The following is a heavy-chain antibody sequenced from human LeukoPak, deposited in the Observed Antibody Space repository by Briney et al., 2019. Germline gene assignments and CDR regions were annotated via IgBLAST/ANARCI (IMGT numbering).Heavy chain of an antibody. CDR3: ASGRSGWPFDY. CDR1: GGTFSSYD. V-gene: IGHV1-8*03. D-gene: IGHD6-19*01. J-gene: IGHJ4*02. Sequence: AXVKVSCKASGGTFSSYDINWVRQAPGQGLEWMGWMNPNSGNTGYAQKFQGRVTITRNTSISTAYMELSSLRSEDTAVYYCASGRSGWPFDYWGQGTLVTVSS. CDR2: MNPNSGNT.